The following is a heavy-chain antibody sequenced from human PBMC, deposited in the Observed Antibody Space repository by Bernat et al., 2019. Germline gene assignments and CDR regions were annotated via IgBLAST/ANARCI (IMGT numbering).Heavy chain of an antibody. Sequence: EVQLVESGGGLVQPGGSLRLSCAASGFTFSSYWMHWVRQGPGKGLVWVSRIKGDGSGTTYADSVKGRFTISRDNTKNTLYLQMNSLSAEDTAVYYCARDRNYAPFDPWGQGTLVTVSS. CDR2: IKGDGSGT. CDR3: ARDRNYAPFDP. J-gene: IGHJ5*02. V-gene: IGHV3-74*01. D-gene: IGHD3-16*01. CDR1: GFTFSSYW.